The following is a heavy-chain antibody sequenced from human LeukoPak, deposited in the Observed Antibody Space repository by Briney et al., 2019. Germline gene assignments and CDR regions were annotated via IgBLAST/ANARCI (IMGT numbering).Heavy chain of an antibody. D-gene: IGHD5-12*01. V-gene: IGHV3-74*01. Sequence: PGGSLRLSCAASGFTFSSYWMHWVCQAPGKGLVWVSRINTDGSSTIYADSAKGRFTISRDNAKNTLYLQMNSLRAEDTAVYYCARGYAGIDYWGQGTLVTVSS. J-gene: IGHJ4*02. CDR2: INTDGSST. CDR1: GFTFSSYW. CDR3: ARGYAGIDY.